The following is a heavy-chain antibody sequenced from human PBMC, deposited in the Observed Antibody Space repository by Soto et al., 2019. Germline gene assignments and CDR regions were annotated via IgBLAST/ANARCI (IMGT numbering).Heavy chain of an antibody. CDR1: GFVFTNFW. V-gene: IGHV3-74*01. D-gene: IGHD6-13*01. CDR3: AKDSWYFDL. CDR2: IDTSGHST. J-gene: IGHJ4*02. Sequence: GGSLRLSCEASGFVFTNFWMHWVRHVPGKGLVWVARIDTSGHSTNYAESVKGRFTISRDNAKNTVSLQMNSLRVEDTGVYYCAKDSWYFDLWSQGSQVTVYS.